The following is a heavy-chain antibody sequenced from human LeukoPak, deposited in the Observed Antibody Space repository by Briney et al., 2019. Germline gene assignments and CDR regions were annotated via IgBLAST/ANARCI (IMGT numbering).Heavy chain of an antibody. CDR2: INPSGGST. J-gene: IGHJ3*02. V-gene: IGHV1-46*01. Sequence: ASVKVSCKASGYTFTSYYMHWVRQAPGQGLEWMGIINPSGGSTSYAQKFQGRVTITADESTSTAYMELSSLRSEDTAVYYCARANWGSSAFDIWGQGTMVTVSS. D-gene: IGHD7-27*01. CDR1: GYTFTSYY. CDR3: ARANWGSSAFDI.